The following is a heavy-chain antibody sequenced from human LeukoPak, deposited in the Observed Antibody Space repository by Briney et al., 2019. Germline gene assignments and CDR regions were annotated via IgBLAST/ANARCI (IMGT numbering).Heavy chain of an antibody. CDR1: GFTFSSYG. CDR3: ARDIRAWDIVVVPAAPRFDP. J-gene: IGHJ5*02. CDR2: IRYDGSNK. D-gene: IGHD2-2*01. V-gene: IGHV3-30*02. Sequence: GGSLRLSCAASGFTFSSYGMHWVRQAPGKGLEWVAFIRYDGSNKYYADSVRGRFTISRDNSKNTLYLQMNSLRAEDTAVYYCARDIRAWDIVVVPAAPRFDPWGQGTLVTVSS.